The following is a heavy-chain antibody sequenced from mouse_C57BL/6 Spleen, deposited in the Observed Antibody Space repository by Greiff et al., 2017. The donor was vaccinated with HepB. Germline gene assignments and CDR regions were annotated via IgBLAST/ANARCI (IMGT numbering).Heavy chain of an antibody. CDR3: ARDYYGSRDAMDY. Sequence: ESGPGLVKPSQSLSLTCSVTGYSITSGYYWNWIRQFPGNKLEWMGYISYDGSNNYNPSLKNRISITRDTSKNQFFLKLNSVTTEDTATYYCARDYYGSRDAMDYWGQGTSVTVSS. J-gene: IGHJ4*01. CDR1: GYSITSGYY. CDR2: ISYDGSN. D-gene: IGHD1-1*01. V-gene: IGHV3-6*01.